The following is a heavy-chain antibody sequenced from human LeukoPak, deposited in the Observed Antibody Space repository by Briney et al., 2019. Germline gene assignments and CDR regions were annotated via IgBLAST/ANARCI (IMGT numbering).Heavy chain of an antibody. CDR2: INTDGSRT. V-gene: IGHV3-74*03. Sequence: QSGGSLRLPCAVSGFTFRSYGMHWVRQIPGKELVWVSHINTDGSRTLYADSVKGRFTISRDNAMNTVDLQMNSLRAEDTALYYCARDGHNYGTDRWGQGTLVTVSS. CDR1: GFTFRSYG. CDR3: ARDGHNYGTDR. D-gene: IGHD5-18*01. J-gene: IGHJ5*02.